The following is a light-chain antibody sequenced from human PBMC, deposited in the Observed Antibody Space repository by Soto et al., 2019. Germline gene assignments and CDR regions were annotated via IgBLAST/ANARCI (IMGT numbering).Light chain of an antibody. J-gene: IGLJ1*01. CDR3: SSYTSSSTLYV. CDR2: EVS. Sequence: QSALTQPASVSGSPGQSFTISCAGTSSDIGGYNYVSWYQQHPGKAPKVMIYEVSNRPSGVSNRFSGSKSGNTASLTISGLQAEDEADYYCSSYTSSSTLYVFGSGTKLTVL. V-gene: IGLV2-14*01. CDR1: SSDIGGYNY.